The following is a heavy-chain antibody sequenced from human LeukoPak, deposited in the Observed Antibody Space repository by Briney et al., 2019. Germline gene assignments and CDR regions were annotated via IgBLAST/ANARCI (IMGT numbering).Heavy chain of an antibody. V-gene: IGHV1-46*01. J-gene: IGHJ4*02. Sequence: GASVKVSFKASGYTFTSYYMHWVRQAPGHGLEWMGIMNPSGGTTYYAQKFQGRVTMTEDTSTDTAYMELSSLRSEDTAVYYCATMLGMVITPYFDYWGQGTLVTVSS. CDR3: ATMLGMVITPYFDY. CDR1: GYTFTSYY. D-gene: IGHD3-22*01. CDR2: MNPSGGTT.